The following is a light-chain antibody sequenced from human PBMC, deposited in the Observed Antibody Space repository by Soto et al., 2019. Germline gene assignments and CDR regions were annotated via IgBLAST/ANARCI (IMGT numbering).Light chain of an antibody. CDR3: CSYAGSSTFYV. V-gene: IGLV2-23*03. CDR1: SSDVGSYNL. CDR2: EGS. Sequence: QSALTQPDSVCGSPGQSMTISCTGTSSDVGSYNLVSWYQQHPGKAPKLMIYEGSKRPSGVSNRFSGSKSGNTASLTISGLQAEDEADYYCCSYAGSSTFYVFGTGTKVTVL. J-gene: IGLJ1*01.